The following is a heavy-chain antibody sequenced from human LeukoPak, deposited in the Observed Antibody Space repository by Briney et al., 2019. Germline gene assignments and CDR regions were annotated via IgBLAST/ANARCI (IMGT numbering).Heavy chain of an antibody. CDR1: GDGVSSNSAA. D-gene: IGHD1-26*01. CDR3: ARGGNFYWFDP. Sequence: SQTLSLTCAISGDGVSSNSAAWIWIRQSPSRGLEWLGRTYYRSKWYTDYAVSVKSRVTINPDTSKNQFSLQLNSVTPEDTAVYYCARGGNFYWFDPWGQGTLVTVSS. J-gene: IGHJ5*02. CDR2: TYYRSKWYT. V-gene: IGHV6-1*01.